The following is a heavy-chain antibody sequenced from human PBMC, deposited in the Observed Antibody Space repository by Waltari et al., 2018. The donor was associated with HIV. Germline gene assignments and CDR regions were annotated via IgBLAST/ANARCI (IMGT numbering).Heavy chain of an antibody. V-gene: IGHV4-61*01. CDR3: ARGHYYGSFDP. J-gene: IGHJ5*02. CDR1: GGSGSSGSSS. CDR2: IYDSGST. Sequence: QVQLQESGPGLVKTSETLSLTCTVSGGSGSSGSSSWSWILQPPGKGLEWIGYIYDSGSTNYNPSLKGRVTISVDTSKNQFSLKLSSVTAADTAVYYCARGHYYGSFDPWGQGTLVTVSS. D-gene: IGHD3-10*01.